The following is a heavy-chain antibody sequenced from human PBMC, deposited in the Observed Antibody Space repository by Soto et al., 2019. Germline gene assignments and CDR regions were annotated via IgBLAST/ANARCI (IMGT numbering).Heavy chain of an antibody. CDR1: GGSISSYY. V-gene: IGHV4-59*08. CDR3: ARLGGFYQSLDS. J-gene: IGHJ5*01. D-gene: IGHD3-22*01. Sequence: SETLYLTCTVSGGSISSYYWSWIRQPPGKGLEWIGYIYYTRTTTYNPSIKNRDTISVDSSKNQFSLNLTSVSAANTAVYYCARLGGFYQSLDSWGQGTLVTVS. CDR2: IYYTRTT.